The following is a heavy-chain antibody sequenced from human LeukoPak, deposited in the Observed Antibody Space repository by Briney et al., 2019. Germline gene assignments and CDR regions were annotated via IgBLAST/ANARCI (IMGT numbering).Heavy chain of an antibody. J-gene: IGHJ4*02. D-gene: IGHD5-18*01. Sequence: PGASLRLSCAASGFTFDDHGMHWVRQAPGKGLEWVSGISWNSGSIGYADSVKGRFTISRDNAKDSLYLQMNSLRVEDMGLYYCTRDSGYSSGAVDYWGQGTLVNVSS. CDR1: GFTFDDHG. V-gene: IGHV3-9*03. CDR2: ISWNSGSI. CDR3: TRDSGYSSGAVDY.